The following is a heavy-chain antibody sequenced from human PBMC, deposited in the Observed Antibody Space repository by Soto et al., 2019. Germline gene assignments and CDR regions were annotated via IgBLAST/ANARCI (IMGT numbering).Heavy chain of an antibody. Sequence: EVQLLQSGGGFRPPGGSVRLSCATSRFTFNTYPMTWVRQAPGKGLEWVASISSTAGRTSSYADSVKGRFAIARDFSDNSVYLEMNNRRVDDTAVYFCAKGVLSFHYGMEVWGQGTTVTVSS. CDR3: AKGVLSFHYGMEV. CDR2: ISSTAGRTS. D-gene: IGHD3-10*01. J-gene: IGHJ6*02. V-gene: IGHV3-23*01. CDR1: RFTFNTYP.